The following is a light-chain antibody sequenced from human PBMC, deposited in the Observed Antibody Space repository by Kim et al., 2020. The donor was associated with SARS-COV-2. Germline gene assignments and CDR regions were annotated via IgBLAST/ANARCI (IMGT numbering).Light chain of an antibody. Sequence: DIQMTQSPSSLSASVGDRVTITCRASQSISSYLNWYQQKPGKAPKLLIYAASSLQSGVPSRFSGSGSGTDFTLTISSLQPEDFATYYCQQNYRTPVTFGQGTKVDIK. CDR2: AAS. J-gene: IGKJ1*01. CDR1: QSISSY. CDR3: QQNYRTPVT. V-gene: IGKV1-39*01.